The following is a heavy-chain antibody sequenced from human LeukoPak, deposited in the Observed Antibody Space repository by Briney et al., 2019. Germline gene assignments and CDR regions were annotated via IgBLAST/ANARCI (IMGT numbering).Heavy chain of an antibody. V-gene: IGHV3-73*01. CDR2: IRSKANSDTT. J-gene: IGHJ4*02. CDR1: GFTFSGSA. Sequence: GGSLSLSCAPSGFTFSGSAMHWAHHASGGGVEWVGRIRSKANSDTTAYAASVKGRFAISRDDSKNTAYLQMNSLKTEDTAVYYCTRPDDYGDYWGQGTLVTVSS. CDR3: TRPDDYGDY.